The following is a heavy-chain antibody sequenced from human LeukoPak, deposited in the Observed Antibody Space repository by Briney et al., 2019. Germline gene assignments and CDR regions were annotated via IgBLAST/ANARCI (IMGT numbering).Heavy chain of an antibody. CDR1: GYSFTSYW. CDR2: IYPGGSDT. CDR3: ARVPETKYYYYYYYMDV. Sequence: GESLKISCRGSGYSFTSYWIAWVRQMPGKGLEWMGIIYPGGSDTKYSPSFQGQVTISADRSLSTAYLQWSSLKASDTAMYYCARVPETKYYYYYYYMDVWGKGATVTVSS. D-gene: IGHD2-2*01. V-gene: IGHV5-51*01. J-gene: IGHJ6*03.